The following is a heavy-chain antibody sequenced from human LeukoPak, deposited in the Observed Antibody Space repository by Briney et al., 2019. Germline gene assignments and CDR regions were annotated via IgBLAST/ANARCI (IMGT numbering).Heavy chain of an antibody. CDR3: ARDPCSGGSRFWGRSDY. CDR1: GFTFSTYA. V-gene: IGHV3-23*01. D-gene: IGHD2-15*01. Sequence: GGSLRLSCAASGFTFSTYAMNWVRQAPGKGLEWVSGVSGSGSSTYYADSVRGRFTISRDNSKNTLYLQMNGLRAEDTAVYYCARDPCSGGSRFWGRSDYWGQGTLVTVSS. CDR2: VSGSGSST. J-gene: IGHJ4*02.